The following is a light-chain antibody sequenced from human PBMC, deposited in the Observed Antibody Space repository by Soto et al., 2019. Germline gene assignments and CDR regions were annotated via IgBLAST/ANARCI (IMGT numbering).Light chain of an antibody. J-gene: IGLJ3*02. V-gene: IGLV2-8*01. CDR1: SSDVGAYKY. CDR3: TSYVGNDIWV. CDR2: EVT. Sequence: QSVLTQPPSASGSPGQSVTISCTGTSSDVGAYKYVSWYQQYPGKDPQLMIYEVTKRPSGVPDRFSGSKSGNTASLTVSGLQAEDEADYYCTSYVGNDIWVFGGGTKVTVL.